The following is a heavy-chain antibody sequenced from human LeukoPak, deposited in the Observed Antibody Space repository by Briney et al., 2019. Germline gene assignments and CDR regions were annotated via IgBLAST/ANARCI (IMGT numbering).Heavy chain of an antibody. Sequence: SETLSLTCTVSGGSISSSSYYWGWIRQPPGKGLEWIGSIYYSGSTYYNPSLKSRVTISVDTSKNQFSLKPSSVTAADTAVYYCARHLGREYSGSYYFDYWGQGTLVTVSS. CDR3: ARHLGREYSGSYYFDY. V-gene: IGHV4-39*01. CDR2: IYYSGST. CDR1: GGSISSSSYY. D-gene: IGHD1-26*01. J-gene: IGHJ4*02.